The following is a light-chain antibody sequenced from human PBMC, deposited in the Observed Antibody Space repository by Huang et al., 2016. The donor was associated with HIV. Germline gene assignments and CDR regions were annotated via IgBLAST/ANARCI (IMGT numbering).Light chain of an antibody. J-gene: IGKJ4*01. CDR2: GAS. Sequence: EIVLTQSPGTLSLSPGERATISCRASQTSTSSYLAWYQMTPGQAPRLLIYGASIRTTGIPYRVSGSGSGTDFALTITRVEPEDFAVYYCQQYGESSPVTFGGGTKVEIK. V-gene: IGKV3-20*01. CDR1: QTSTSSY. CDR3: QQYGESSPVT.